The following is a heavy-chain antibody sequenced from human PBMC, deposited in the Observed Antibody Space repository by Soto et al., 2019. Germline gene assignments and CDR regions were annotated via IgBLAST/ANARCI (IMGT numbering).Heavy chain of an antibody. CDR1: GFTFSSYG. Sequence: GGSLRLSCAASGFTFSSYGMHWVRQAPGKGLEWVAVISYDGSNKYYVDSVKGRFTVSRDNSKNTVYLEMNNLRGDDTAVYYCARISGSGHLGWFDPWGQGSLVTVSS. CDR2: ISYDGSNK. D-gene: IGHD3-10*01. J-gene: IGHJ5*02. V-gene: IGHV3-30*03. CDR3: ARISGSGHLGWFDP.